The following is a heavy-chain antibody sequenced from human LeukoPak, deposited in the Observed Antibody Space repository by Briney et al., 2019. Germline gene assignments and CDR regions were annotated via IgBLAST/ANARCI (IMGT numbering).Heavy chain of an antibody. CDR1: GFTFSSYG. CDR2: IRYDGSNK. CDR3: AKDSNYYDSSGYYGALGY. V-gene: IGHV3-30*02. J-gene: IGHJ4*02. D-gene: IGHD3-22*01. Sequence: GGSLRLSCAASGFTFSSYGMHWVRQAPGKGLEWVAFIRYDGSNKYYADSVKGRFTISRDNSKNTLYLQMNSLRAEDTAVYYCAKDSNYYDSSGYYGALGYWGQGTLVTVSS.